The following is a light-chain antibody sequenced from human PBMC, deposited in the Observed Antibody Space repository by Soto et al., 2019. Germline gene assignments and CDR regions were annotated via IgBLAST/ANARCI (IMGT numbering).Light chain of an antibody. J-gene: IGKJ2*01. CDR1: QSVRSN. CDR2: ATS. CDR3: QQYDTSPTMYT. V-gene: IGKV3-20*01. Sequence: EIVLTQSPDTLSVSPGERVTLSCRASQSVRSNLAWYQQKPDQSPRLLIYATSTRAAGIPDRCSGSGSGTDFTLTISRLEPDDVAVYYCQQYDTSPTMYTLGQGTKV.